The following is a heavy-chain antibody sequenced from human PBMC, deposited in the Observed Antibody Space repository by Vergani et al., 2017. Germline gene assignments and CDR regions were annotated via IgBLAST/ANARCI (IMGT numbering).Heavy chain of an antibody. CDR3: ARGRAAEEYYYYYYMDV. V-gene: IGHV4-34*01. CDR1: GGSFSGYY. Sequence: VQLQQWGAGLLKPSETLSLTCAVYGGSFSGYYWSWIRQRPGKGLELIGEINHSGSTNYNPSLKSRVTISVDTSKNQFSLKLSSVTAADTAVYYCARGRAAEEYYYYYYMDVWGKGTTVTVSS. CDR2: INHSGST. J-gene: IGHJ6*03. D-gene: IGHD6-13*01.